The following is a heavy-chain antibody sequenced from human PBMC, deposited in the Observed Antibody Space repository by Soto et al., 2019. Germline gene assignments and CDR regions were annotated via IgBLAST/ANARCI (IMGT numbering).Heavy chain of an antibody. Sequence: ASVKVSCKTSGYTFTSYGISWVRQAPGQGLEWMGWISAYNGNTNYAQKFQGRVTMTTDTSTTTVYMELRSLSSDDTAVYYCARLSGDYIWGSYRPYYFDHWGQGTLVTVSS. D-gene: IGHD3-16*02. CDR3: ARLSGDYIWGSYRPYYFDH. CDR2: ISAYNGNT. CDR1: GYTFTSYG. V-gene: IGHV1-18*01. J-gene: IGHJ4*02.